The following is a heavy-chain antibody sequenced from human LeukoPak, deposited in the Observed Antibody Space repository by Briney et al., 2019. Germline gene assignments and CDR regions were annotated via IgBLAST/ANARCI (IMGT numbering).Heavy chain of an antibody. D-gene: IGHD6-13*01. Sequence: PSETLSLTCAVSGGSISSSSYYWGWIRRPPGKGLEWIGEIYHTEKTNYNPSLKSRVTISLDKSKNQFSLKLTSVAAADTAVYYCARNGPTAAGAFDIWGQGTTVIVSS. J-gene: IGHJ3*02. V-gene: IGHV4-61*05. CDR3: ARNGPTAAGAFDI. CDR1: GGSISSSSYY. CDR2: IYHTEKT.